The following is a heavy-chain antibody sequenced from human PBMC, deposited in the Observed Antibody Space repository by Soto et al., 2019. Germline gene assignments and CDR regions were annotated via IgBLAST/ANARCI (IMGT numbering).Heavy chain of an antibody. V-gene: IGHV3-74*01. CDR2: IYNDGTYS. D-gene: IGHD3-10*01. J-gene: IGHJ4*02. CDR1: GFIFKMYW. Sequence: PGESLKISCAASGFIFKMYWMHWVRQSPGKGLVWISRIYNDGTYSDYADSVRGRFTISRGNVNDTLYLQMNNLRAEDSGLYYCTRGPRPISTGTGAYWGQGTQVTVSS. CDR3: TRGPRPISTGTGAY.